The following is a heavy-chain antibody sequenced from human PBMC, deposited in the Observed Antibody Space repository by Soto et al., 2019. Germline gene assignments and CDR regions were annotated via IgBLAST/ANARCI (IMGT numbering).Heavy chain of an antibody. CDR1: GYTFGSCG. Sequence: ASVKVSCKASGYTFGSCGSRWVRQEHGQGLEWMGWINGYNGNTNYAPKLQGRITMTTDTSTTTAYMELRSLRSDDTAVYYCARMGDVPYYYYGMDVWGQGTTVTVSS. CDR2: INGYNGNT. D-gene: IGHD3-16*01. J-gene: IGHJ6*02. V-gene: IGHV1-18*01. CDR3: ARMGDVPYYYYGMDV.